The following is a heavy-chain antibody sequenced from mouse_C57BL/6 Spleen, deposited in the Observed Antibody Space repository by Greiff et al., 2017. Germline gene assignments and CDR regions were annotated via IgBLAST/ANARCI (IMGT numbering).Heavy chain of an antibody. V-gene: IGHV1-55*01. D-gene: IGHD1-1*01. CDR1: GYTFTSYW. CDR3: ARDLYYYGSYYFDY. Sequence: QVQLQQSGAELVKPGASVKMSCKASGYTFTSYWITWVKQRPGQGLEWIGDIYPGSGSTNYNEKFKSKATLTVDTSSSTAYMQLSSLTSEDSAVYYCARDLYYYGSYYFDYWGQGTTLTVSS. CDR2: IYPGSGST. J-gene: IGHJ2*01.